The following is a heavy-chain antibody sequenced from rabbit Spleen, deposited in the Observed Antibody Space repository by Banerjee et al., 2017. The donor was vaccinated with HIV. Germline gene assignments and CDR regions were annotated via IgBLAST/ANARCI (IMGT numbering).Heavy chain of an antibody. V-gene: IGHV1S45*01. J-gene: IGHJ3*01. CDR1: GFSFSSYYY. CDR3: GRDTADYAYATDL. CDR2: MYSGDGST. Sequence: QEQLVESGGGLVKPEGSLTLTCTASGFSFSSYYYMCWVRQAPGKGLEWIACMYSGDGSTYYASWAKGRFTISKTSSTTVTLQMTSLTAADTAIYFCGRDTADYAYATDLWGQGTLVTVS. D-gene: IGHD6-1*01.